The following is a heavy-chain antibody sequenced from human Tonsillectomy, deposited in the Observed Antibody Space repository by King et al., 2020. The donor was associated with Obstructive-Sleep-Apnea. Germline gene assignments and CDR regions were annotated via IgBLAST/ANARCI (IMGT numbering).Heavy chain of an antibody. V-gene: IGHV3-23*04. CDR1: GFTFSSYA. D-gene: IGHD3-3*01. Sequence: VQLVESGGGLVQPGGSLRLSCAASGFTFSSYAMACVRQAPGRGLEWVWAISVSGGTTFYADSVKGHFTISRDNSQNTLYLQMNSLSAEDTAVYYCAKCIDSWSGLGTDYWGQGALVTVSS. CDR3: AKCIDSWSGLGTDY. J-gene: IGHJ4*02. CDR2: ISVSGGTT.